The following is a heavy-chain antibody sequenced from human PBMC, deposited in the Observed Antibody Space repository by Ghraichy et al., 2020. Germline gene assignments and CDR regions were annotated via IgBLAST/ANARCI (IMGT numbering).Heavy chain of an antibody. CDR1: GGSFSGYY. Sequence: SETLSLTCAVYGGSFSGYYWSWIRQPPGKGLEWIGEINHSGSTNYNPSLKSRVTISVDTSKNQFSLKLSSVTAADTAVYYCARRAYYYYGMDVWGQGTTVTVSS. V-gene: IGHV4-34*01. CDR3: ARRAYYYYGMDV. CDR2: INHSGST. J-gene: IGHJ6*02.